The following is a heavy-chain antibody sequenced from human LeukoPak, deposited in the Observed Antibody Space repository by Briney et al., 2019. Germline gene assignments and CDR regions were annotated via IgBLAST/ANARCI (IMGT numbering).Heavy chain of an antibody. D-gene: IGHD6-19*01. V-gene: IGHV3-21*01. CDR3: ARGKEPVAGSLSHFDY. CDR2: ISSSSSYI. Sequence: GGSLRLSCAASGFTFSSYSMNWVRQVPGKGLEWVSSISSSSSYIYYADSVKGRFTISRDNAKNSLYLQMNSLRAEDTAVYYCARGKEPVAGSLSHFDYWGQGTLVTVSS. CDR1: GFTFSSYS. J-gene: IGHJ4*02.